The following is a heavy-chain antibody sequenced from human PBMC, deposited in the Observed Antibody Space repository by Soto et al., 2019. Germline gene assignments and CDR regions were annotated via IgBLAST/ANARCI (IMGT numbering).Heavy chain of an antibody. CDR1: GGSISSSS. CDR2: IYFRGTT. J-gene: IGHJ4*02. D-gene: IGHD3-22*01. V-gene: IGHV4-59*01. Sequence: PSETLSLTCTVSGGSISSSSWSWFRHPQGKGLEWIGYIYFRGTTNYNPSLKSRVTMSADTSKNQFSLKLNSVTAADTAVYYCARMNYYDTSGYPFDYWGQGMMVTVSS. CDR3: ARMNYYDTSGYPFDY.